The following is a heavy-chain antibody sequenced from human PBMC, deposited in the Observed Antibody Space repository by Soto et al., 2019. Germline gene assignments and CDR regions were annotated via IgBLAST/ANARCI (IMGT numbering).Heavy chain of an antibody. CDR3: GREQNSGYYRTADY. Sequence: QVQVVESGGGVVQPGRSLRLSCAASGFTVSAYAMHRVRQAPGKGLEWLAVISYDGSRTHYAGSMEGRFTISRDTSKNTLYLQMNSLRPEDTAVYFCGREQNSGYYRTADYWGQGTLVTVSS. J-gene: IGHJ4*02. V-gene: IGHV3-30-3*01. CDR2: ISYDGSRT. CDR1: GFTVSAYA. D-gene: IGHD3-22*01.